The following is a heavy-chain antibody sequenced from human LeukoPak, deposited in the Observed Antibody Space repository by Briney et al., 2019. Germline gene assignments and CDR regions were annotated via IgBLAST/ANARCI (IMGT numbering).Heavy chain of an antibody. D-gene: IGHD2-15*01. Sequence: SETLSLTCTVSGGSISSYYWSWIRQPPGKGLEWIGYIYYSGSTNYNPSLKSRVTISVDTSKNQFSLKLSSVTAADTAVYYCARGCSGGSCYPSSRYYCYYYMDVWGKGTTVTVSS. V-gene: IGHV4-59*01. J-gene: IGHJ6*03. CDR1: GGSISSYY. CDR2: IYYSGST. CDR3: ARGCSGGSCYPSSRYYCYYYMDV.